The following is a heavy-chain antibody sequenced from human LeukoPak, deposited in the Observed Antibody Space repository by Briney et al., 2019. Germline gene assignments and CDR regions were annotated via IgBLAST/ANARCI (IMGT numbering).Heavy chain of an antibody. Sequence: PSETLSLTCTVSGGSISSTSYYWGWIRQPPGKGLEWIGSGSTYYNPSLKSRVTISVDTSKNQFSLKLSSVTAADTAVYYCARSYSYYYYYMDVWGKGTTVTVSS. CDR3: ARSYSYYYYYMDV. D-gene: IGHD1-26*01. V-gene: IGHV4-39*07. CDR1: GGSISSTSYY. CDR2: GST. J-gene: IGHJ6*03.